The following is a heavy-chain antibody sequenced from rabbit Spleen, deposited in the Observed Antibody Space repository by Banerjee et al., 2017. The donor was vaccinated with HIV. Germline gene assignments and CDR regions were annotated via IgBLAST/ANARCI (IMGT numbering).Heavy chain of an antibody. CDR1: GFSFSSSYW. V-gene: IGHV1S45*01. CDR2: IYAGSSGST. J-gene: IGHJ4*01. CDR3: ARDNAGAAGYDFNL. D-gene: IGHD4-2*01. Sequence: QEQLEEFGGDLVKPEGSLTLTCTASGFSFSSSYWICWVRQAPGKGLEWIGCIYAGSSGSTYYASWAKGRFTISKTSSTTVTLQMTSLTAADTATYFCARDNAGAAGYDFNLWGQGTLVTVS.